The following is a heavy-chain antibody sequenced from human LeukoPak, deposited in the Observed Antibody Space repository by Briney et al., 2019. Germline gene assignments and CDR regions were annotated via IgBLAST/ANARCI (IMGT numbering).Heavy chain of an antibody. CDR1: GFIFSNYA. CDR2: ISGSGGTT. CDR3: AKAPHDYGDYNWFDP. J-gene: IGHJ5*02. V-gene: IGHV3-23*01. D-gene: IGHD4-17*01. Sequence: GDSLRLSCAAPGFIFSNYAMTCLRHPPGEGLEWSSGISGSGGTTKYADSVMGRFSISRDNSKNTLYVQMNRLRAEDTAVYYCAKAPHDYGDYNWFDPWGREPWSPSPQ.